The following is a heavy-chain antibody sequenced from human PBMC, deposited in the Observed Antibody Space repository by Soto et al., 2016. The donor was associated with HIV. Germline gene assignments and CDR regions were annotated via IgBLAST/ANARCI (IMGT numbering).Heavy chain of an antibody. CDR2: INIDGSST. CDR1: GFTFSNHW. CDR3: ASRTGDPYYYYGMDV. D-gene: IGHD2-21*02. J-gene: IGHJ6*02. V-gene: IGHV3-74*01. Sequence: EVQLVESGGGLVQPGGSLRLSCAASGFTFSNHWMNWVRQAPGKGLVWVSRINIDGSSTNYADSVKGRFTISRDNAKNTLYLQMNSLRAEDTAIYYCASRTGDPYYYYGMDVWGQGTTVTVPS.